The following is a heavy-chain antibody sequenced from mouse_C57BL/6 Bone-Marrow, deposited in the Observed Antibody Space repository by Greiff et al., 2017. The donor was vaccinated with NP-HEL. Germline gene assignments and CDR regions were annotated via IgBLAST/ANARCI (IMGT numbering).Heavy chain of an antibody. Sequence: DVKLVESEGGLVQPGSSMKLSCTASGFTFSDYYMAWVRQVPEKGLEWVANINYDGSSTYYLDSLKSRFIISRDNAKNILYLQLSSLKAEDTATYYCASDYGSSLDYWGQGTTLTVSS. D-gene: IGHD1-1*01. J-gene: IGHJ2*01. V-gene: IGHV5-16*01. CDR2: INYDGSST. CDR3: ASDYGSSLDY. CDR1: GFTFSDYY.